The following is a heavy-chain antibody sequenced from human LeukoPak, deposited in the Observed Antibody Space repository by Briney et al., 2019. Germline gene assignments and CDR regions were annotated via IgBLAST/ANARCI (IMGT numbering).Heavy chain of an antibody. CDR1: GLTFSNCI. CDR3: ARETNGDITFDY. V-gene: IGHV3-33*01. CDR2: IWYDGSNK. Sequence: PGRSLRLSCAAPGLTFSNCIMHWVRQAPGKGLEWVALIWYDGSNKHYADSVKGRFTISRDNSKNTVDLQMNSLGADDTAVYYCARETNGDITFDYWGQGTLVTVSS. J-gene: IGHJ4*02. D-gene: IGHD4-17*01.